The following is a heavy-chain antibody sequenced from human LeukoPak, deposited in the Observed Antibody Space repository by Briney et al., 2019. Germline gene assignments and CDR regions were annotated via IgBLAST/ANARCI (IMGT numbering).Heavy chain of an antibody. CDR3: ASLGRKSYCSSTSCYRYYYYYMDV. CDR1: GGSFSGYY. D-gene: IGHD2-2*01. Sequence: SETLSLTCAVYGGSFSGYYWSWIRQPPGKGLEWIGEINHSGSTNYNPSLKSRATISVDTSKNQFSLKLSSVTAADTAVYYCASLGRKSYCSSTSCYRYYYYYMDVWGKGTTVTVSS. V-gene: IGHV4-34*01. J-gene: IGHJ6*03. CDR2: INHSGST.